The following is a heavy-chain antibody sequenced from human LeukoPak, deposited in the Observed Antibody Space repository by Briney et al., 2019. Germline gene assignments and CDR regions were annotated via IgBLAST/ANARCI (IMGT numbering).Heavy chain of an antibody. CDR2: INHSGST. CDR3: ARAQGWSYYYYGMDV. D-gene: IGHD6-19*01. J-gene: IGHJ6*02. Sequence: SETLSLTCAVYGGSFSGYYWSWIRQTPGKGLEWIGEINHSGSTNYNPSLKSRVTISVDTSKNQFSLKLSSVTAADTAVYYCARAQGWSYYYYGMDVWGQGTTVTVSS. V-gene: IGHV4-34*01. CDR1: GGSFSGYY.